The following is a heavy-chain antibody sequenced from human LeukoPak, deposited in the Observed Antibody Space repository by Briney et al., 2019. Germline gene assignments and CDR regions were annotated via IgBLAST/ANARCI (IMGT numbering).Heavy chain of an antibody. CDR1: GLTDSSNY. V-gene: IGHV3-66*02. CDR3: AREGGYWNYYFDY. D-gene: IGHD1-7*01. Sequence: GRSLRLSCAASGLTDSSNYMRWARQAPGKGLEWVSDIYRGGSTYYADAVKGRFTISRDNSKNTLYLQMNSLRAEDTAVYYCAREGGYWNYYFDYWGQGTLVTVSS. CDR2: IYRGGST. J-gene: IGHJ4*02.